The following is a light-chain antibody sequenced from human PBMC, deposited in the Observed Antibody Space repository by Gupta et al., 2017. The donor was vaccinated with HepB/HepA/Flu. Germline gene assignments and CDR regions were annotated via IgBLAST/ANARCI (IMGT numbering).Light chain of an antibody. V-gene: IGLV1-44*01. J-gene: IGLJ2*01. CDR1: TFKIGTIR. CDR2: GNT. Sequence: QSVLTQPPSASGTPGQRVTISCSGGTFKIGTIRVTWYQQLPGMAPKLLIYGNTQRPSGVPDRFSGSKSDTSASLAISGLQSEDEADYYCAAWDDGLNVMLFGGGTKVTVL. CDR3: AAWDDGLNVML.